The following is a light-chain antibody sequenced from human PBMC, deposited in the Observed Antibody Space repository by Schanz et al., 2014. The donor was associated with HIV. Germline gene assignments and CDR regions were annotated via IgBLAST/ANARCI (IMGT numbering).Light chain of an antibody. Sequence: QSALTQPASVSGTPGQSITISCTGSSSDVGGYNYVSWYQQHPDKAPKLMIYDVSDRPSGVSNRFSGSKSGNTASLTISGLQAEDEADYYCSSYTSSSTRVFGGGTKLPVL. J-gene: IGLJ3*02. V-gene: IGLV2-14*03. CDR1: SSDVGGYNY. CDR3: SSYTSSSTRV. CDR2: DVS.